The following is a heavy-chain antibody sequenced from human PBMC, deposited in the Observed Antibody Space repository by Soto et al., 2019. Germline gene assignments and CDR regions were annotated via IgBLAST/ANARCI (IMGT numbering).Heavy chain of an antibody. V-gene: IGHV4-59*01. CDR3: ARVTSSGYYDWFDP. CDR1: GASISSSY. Sequence: SETLSLTCTVSGASISSSYWSWIRQPPGKGLEWIGFIYSSGNTNYNPSLKSRVTMSVDTSKNQFSLRLSSVTAADTAVYYCARVTSSGYYDWFDPWGQGTLVTVSS. D-gene: IGHD6-25*01. CDR2: IYSSGNT. J-gene: IGHJ5*02.